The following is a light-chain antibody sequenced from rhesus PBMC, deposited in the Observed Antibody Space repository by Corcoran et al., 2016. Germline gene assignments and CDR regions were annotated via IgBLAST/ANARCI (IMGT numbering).Light chain of an antibody. J-gene: IGKJ1*01. Sequence: DIVMIQTPLSLPVTLGEPASISCRSSQSLVYSDGKTYLYWYLQKPGQSPKLLMYLVSKWAAGVPDKFSGRGSGTDLTMKIRRVEAWDVGVYYGMQARRSPWTFGRGTKVAI. CDR1: QSLVYSDGKTY. CDR3: MQARRSPWT. V-gene: IGKV2-82*03. CDR2: LVS.